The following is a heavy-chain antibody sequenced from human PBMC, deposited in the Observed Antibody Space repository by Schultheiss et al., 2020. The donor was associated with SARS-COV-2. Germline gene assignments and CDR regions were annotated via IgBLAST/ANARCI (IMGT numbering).Heavy chain of an antibody. CDR2: ISGSGGST. CDR1: GFTFSSYS. V-gene: IGHV3-23*01. CDR3: AKGHTGGVAGTFDY. J-gene: IGHJ4*02. Sequence: GGSLRLSCAASGFTFSSYSMNWVRQAPGKGLEWVSAISGSGGSTYYADSVKGRFTISRDNSKNTLYLQMNSLRAEDTAVYYCAKGHTGGVAGTFDYWGQGTLVTVSS. D-gene: IGHD6-19*01.